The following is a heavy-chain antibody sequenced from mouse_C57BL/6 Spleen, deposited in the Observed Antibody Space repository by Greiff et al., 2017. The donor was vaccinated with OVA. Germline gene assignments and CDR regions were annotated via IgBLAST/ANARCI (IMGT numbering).Heavy chain of an antibody. Sequence: EVQLQQSGPELVKPGASVKISCKASGYTFTDYYMNWVKQSHGKSLEWIGDINPNNGGTSYNQKFKGKATLTVDKSSSTAYMELRSLTSEDSAVYYCAREDLYGSSLFDYWGQGTTLTVSS. CDR3: AREDLYGSSLFDY. CDR1: GYTFTDYY. V-gene: IGHV1-26*01. D-gene: IGHD1-1*01. CDR2: INPNNGGT. J-gene: IGHJ2*01.